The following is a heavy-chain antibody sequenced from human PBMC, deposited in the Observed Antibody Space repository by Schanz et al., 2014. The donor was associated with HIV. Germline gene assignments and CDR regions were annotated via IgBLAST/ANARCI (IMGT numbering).Heavy chain of an antibody. CDR1: GFTFSSYG. D-gene: IGHD2-15*01. CDR2: VSYDGSNK. CDR3: EKDLLSRYCSGGSCYSSY. Sequence: QVQLVESGGGVVQPGRSLRLSCAASGFTFSSYGIHWVRQAPGKGLEGVAVVSYDGSNKYYADSVEGRFTISRDNSKNTLYLQMNSLRAEDTAVYYCEKDLLSRYCSGGSCYSSYWGQGTLVTVSS. J-gene: IGHJ4*02. V-gene: IGHV3-30*18.